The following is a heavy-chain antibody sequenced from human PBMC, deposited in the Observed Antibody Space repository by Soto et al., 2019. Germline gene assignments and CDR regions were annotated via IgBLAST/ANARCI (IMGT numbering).Heavy chain of an antibody. CDR2: ISGSGGST. D-gene: IGHD6-13*01. CDR3: AKDRISSWYFGSLDY. CDR1: GFTFSSYA. J-gene: IGHJ4*02. V-gene: IGHV3-23*01. Sequence: HPGGSLRLSCAASGFTFSSYAMSWVRQAPGKGLEWVSAISGSGGSTYYADSVKGRFTISRDNSKNTLYLQMNSLRAEDTAVYYCAKDRISSWYFGSLDYWGQGTLVTVSS.